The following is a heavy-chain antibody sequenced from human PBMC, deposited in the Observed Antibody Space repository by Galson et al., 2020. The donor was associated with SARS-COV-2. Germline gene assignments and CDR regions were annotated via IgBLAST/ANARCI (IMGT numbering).Heavy chain of an antibody. J-gene: IGHJ6*02. Sequence: ETSETLSLTCTVSGGSISSYYWNWIRQPAGKGLEWIGRIYSSGSTHYNPSLKSRVTMSVDTSKNQFSLKLSSVTAADTAVYYCARGKAGTAYYFFGMGVWGQGATVTVSS. D-gene: IGHD6-19*01. CDR1: GGSISSYY. V-gene: IGHV4-4*07. CDR2: IYSSGST. CDR3: ARGKAGTAYYFFGMGV.